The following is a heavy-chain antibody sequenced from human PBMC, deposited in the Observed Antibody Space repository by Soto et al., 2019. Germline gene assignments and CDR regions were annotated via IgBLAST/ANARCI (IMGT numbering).Heavy chain of an antibody. CDR3: AGGGFRAVDAFDI. Sequence: GGSLRLSCAASGFTFSLYWMTWVRQAPGKGLEWVATIEKDGSERYYVDSVKGRFTISRDDAKKSLDLEMKSLTDEDTATYYCAGGGFRAVDAFDIWGQGTTVTVSS. D-gene: IGHD6-19*01. J-gene: IGHJ3*02. V-gene: IGHV3-7*04. CDR1: GFTFSLYW. CDR2: IEKDGSER.